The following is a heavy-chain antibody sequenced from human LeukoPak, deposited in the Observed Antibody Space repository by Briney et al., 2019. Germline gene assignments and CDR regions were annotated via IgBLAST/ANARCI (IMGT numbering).Heavy chain of an antibody. CDR2: ISYDGSNK. D-gene: IGHD3-3*01. CDR1: GFTFSSYG. V-gene: IGHV3-30*18. CDR3: AKDTYYDFWSALGPLDY. Sequence: GGSLRLSCAASGFTFSSYGVHWVRQAPGKGLEWVAVISYDGSNKYYADSVKGRFTISRDNSKNTLYLQMNSLRAEDTAVYYCAKDTYYDFWSALGPLDYWGQGTLVTVSS. J-gene: IGHJ4*02.